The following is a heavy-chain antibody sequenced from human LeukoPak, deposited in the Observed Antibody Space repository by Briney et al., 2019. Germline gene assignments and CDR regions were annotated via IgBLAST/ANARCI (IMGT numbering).Heavy chain of an antibody. CDR1: GFSFSTYS. D-gene: IGHD3-22*01. J-gene: IGHJ4*02. Sequence: GGSLRLSCAAPGFSFSTYSMNWVRQAPGKGLEWVSYIRSSGSTIYYADSVKGRFTISRDNAKNSLYLQMNSLRDEDTAVYYCARDPAHSSGPFDCWGQGTLVTVSS. V-gene: IGHV3-48*02. CDR3: ARDPAHSSGPFDC. CDR2: IRSSGSTI.